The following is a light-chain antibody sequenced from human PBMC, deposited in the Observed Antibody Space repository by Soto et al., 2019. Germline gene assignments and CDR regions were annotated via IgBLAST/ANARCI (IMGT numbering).Light chain of an antibody. CDR2: DVS. CDR1: SSDVGDYNY. CDR3: CSFAGSYTFWV. V-gene: IGLV2-11*01. Sequence: QSALTQPRSVSGSPGQSVTISCTGTSSDVGDYNYVSWYQQYPGKAPKLVIYDVSKRPSGVPDRFSGSKSGKTASLTISGLQAEDEADYYCCSFAGSYTFWVLCGGTKLTVL. J-gene: IGLJ3*02.